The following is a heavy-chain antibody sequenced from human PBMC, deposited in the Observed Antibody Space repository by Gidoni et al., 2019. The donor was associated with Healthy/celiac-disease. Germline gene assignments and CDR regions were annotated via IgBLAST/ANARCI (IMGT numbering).Heavy chain of an antibody. Sequence: QVQLVESGGGLVKPGGSLRLSCAASGFTFSYYYMSWIRQAPGKGLEWVSYISSSSSYTNYADSVKGRFTISRDNAKNSLYLQMNSLRAEDTAVYYCAKSGYYEHFDYWGQGTLVTVSS. J-gene: IGHJ4*02. CDR1: GFTFSYYY. CDR2: ISSSSSYT. V-gene: IGHV3-11*06. D-gene: IGHD3-22*01. CDR3: AKSGYYEHFDY.